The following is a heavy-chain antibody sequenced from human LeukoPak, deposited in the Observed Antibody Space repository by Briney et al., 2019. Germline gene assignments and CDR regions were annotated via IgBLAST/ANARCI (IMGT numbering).Heavy chain of an antibody. J-gene: IGHJ5*02. CDR3: AREKRSYYDSSGYYYFGWFDP. CDR2: INPNSGGT. D-gene: IGHD3-22*01. V-gene: IGHV1-2*02. Sequence: GASVKVSCKASGYTFTGYYMHWVRQAPGQGLEWMGWINPNSGGTNYAQKFQGRVTMTRDTSISTAYMELSRLRPDDTAVYYCAREKRSYYDSSGYYYFGWFDPWGQGTLVTVSS. CDR1: GYTFTGYY.